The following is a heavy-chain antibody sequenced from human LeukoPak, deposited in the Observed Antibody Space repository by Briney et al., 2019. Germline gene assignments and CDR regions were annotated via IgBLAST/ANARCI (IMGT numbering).Heavy chain of an antibody. CDR1: GVSISSGGYY. V-gene: IGHV4-31*03. CDR2: IYYSRST. D-gene: IGHD3-3*01. Sequence: SETLSLTCTVSGVSISSGGYYWSWIPQHPGMGLEWIVYIYYSRSTYYDPSLKSRVTISVDTSKNQFSLKLSSVTGADTAVYYCARGEVRFLEWQRNWFDPWGQGTLVTVSS. J-gene: IGHJ5*02. CDR3: ARGEVRFLEWQRNWFDP.